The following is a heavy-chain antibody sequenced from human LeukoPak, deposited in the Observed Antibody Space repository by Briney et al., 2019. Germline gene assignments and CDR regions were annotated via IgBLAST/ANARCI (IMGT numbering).Heavy chain of an antibody. V-gene: IGHV3-23*01. Sequence: GGSLRLSCAASGFTFSSYAMSWVRQAPGKGLEWVSAISGSGGSTYYADSVKGRFTISRDNSKNTLYLQMNSLRAEDTAVYYCAKDPMGDSSGYFILRGAFDIWGQGTMVTVSS. CDR3: AKDPMGDSSGYFILRGAFDI. D-gene: IGHD3-22*01. J-gene: IGHJ3*02. CDR1: GFTFSSYA. CDR2: ISGSGGST.